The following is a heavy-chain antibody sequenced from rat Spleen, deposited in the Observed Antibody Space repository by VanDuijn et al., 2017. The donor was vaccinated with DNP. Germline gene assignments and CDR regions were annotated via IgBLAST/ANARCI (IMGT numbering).Heavy chain of an antibody. Sequence: EVQLVESGGGLVQPGRSLKLSCAASGFTFRDYNMAWVRQAPKKGLEWVARIKPKSNNYATDYTESVKGRFTISRDDSKSSIYLQMNNLKEEDTAIYYCAWPSTWGQGVMVTVSS. J-gene: IGHJ2*01. D-gene: IGHD1-10*01. CDR3: AWPST. V-gene: IGHV6-6*01. CDR1: GFTFRDYN. CDR2: IKPKSNNYAT.